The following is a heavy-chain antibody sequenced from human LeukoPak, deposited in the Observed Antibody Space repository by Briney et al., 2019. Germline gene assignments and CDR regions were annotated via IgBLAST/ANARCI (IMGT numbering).Heavy chain of an antibody. D-gene: IGHD3-10*01. Sequence: ASVRVSCKVSGYTLTELSMHWVRQAPGKGLEWMGGFDPEDGETIYAQKFQGRVTMTEDTPTDTAYMELSSLRSEDTAVYYCATVRSHYYGSGSYYNEGWFDPWGQGTLVTVSS. CDR3: ATVRSHYYGSGSYYNEGWFDP. J-gene: IGHJ5*02. CDR2: FDPEDGET. V-gene: IGHV1-24*01. CDR1: GYTLTELS.